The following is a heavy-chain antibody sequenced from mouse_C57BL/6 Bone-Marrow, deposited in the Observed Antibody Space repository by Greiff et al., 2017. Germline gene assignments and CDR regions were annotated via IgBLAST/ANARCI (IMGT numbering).Heavy chain of an antibody. CDR2: INPNNGGT. CDR1: GYTFTDYN. J-gene: IGHJ2*01. D-gene: IGHD2-1*01. Sequence: EVQLQQSGPELVKPGASVTMSCKASGYTFTDYNMHWVKQSHGKSLEWIGYINPNNGGTSYNQKFKGKATLTVNKSSSTAYMELRSLTSEDSAVYYCARGPHGNFDYWGQGTTLTVSS. V-gene: IGHV1-22*01. CDR3: ARGPHGNFDY.